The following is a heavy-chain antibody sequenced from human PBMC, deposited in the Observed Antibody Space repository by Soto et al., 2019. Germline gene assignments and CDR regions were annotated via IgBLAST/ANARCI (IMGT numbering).Heavy chain of an antibody. CDR1: GGTFSSYT. CDR2: IIPILGIA. Sequence: ASVKVSCKASGGTFSSYTISWVRQAPGQGLEWMGRIIPILGIANYAQKFQGRVTITADKSTSTAYMELSSLRSEDTAVYYCARHVPYCSSTSHCAYGMDVWGQGTTVTVSS. V-gene: IGHV1-69*02. D-gene: IGHD2-2*01. J-gene: IGHJ6*02. CDR3: ARHVPYCSSTSHCAYGMDV.